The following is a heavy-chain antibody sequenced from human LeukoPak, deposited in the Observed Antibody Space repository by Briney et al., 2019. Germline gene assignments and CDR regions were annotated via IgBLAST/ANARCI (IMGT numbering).Heavy chain of an antibody. CDR2: ISITGGNT. CDR1: GFTFGNYA. Sequence: PGGSLRLSCAASGFTFGNYAVSGVRQPPGKGLEWVSGISITGGNTFYADSVKGRFTIARDNSNNSLFLQMNSLRVEDTAVYYCAKAGGSGSGSVTSFWFDMDVWGQGTTVTVSS. J-gene: IGHJ6*02. D-gene: IGHD3-10*01. V-gene: IGHV3-23*01. CDR3: AKAGGSGSGSVTSFWFDMDV.